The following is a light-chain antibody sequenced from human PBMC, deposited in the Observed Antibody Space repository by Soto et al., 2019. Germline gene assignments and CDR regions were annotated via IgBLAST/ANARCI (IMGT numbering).Light chain of an antibody. J-gene: IGKJ1*01. CDR2: GGF. V-gene: IGKV3-20*01. CDR1: QSVGSRW. CDR3: QQDYSSRT. Sequence: EIVLTQSPGTVSLSPGERATLSCRASQSVGSRWLAWYQQKAGQAPRVLIYGGFNRATGIPDRFSGSGYGTDFTLTISRLEPEDCAVYYCQQDYSSRTFGQGTKVEMK.